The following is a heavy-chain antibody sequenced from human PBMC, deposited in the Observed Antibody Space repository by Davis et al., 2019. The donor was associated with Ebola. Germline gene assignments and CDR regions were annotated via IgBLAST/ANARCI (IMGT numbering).Heavy chain of an antibody. D-gene: IGHD2-2*01. Sequence: GESLKTPCKGSGYSFTSYWISWVRQMPGKGLEWMGRIDPSDSYTNYSPSFQGHVTISADKSISTAYLQWSSLKASDTAMYYCARSRIDAFDIWGQGTMVTVSS. CDR2: IDPSDSYT. V-gene: IGHV5-10-1*01. CDR1: GYSFTSYW. J-gene: IGHJ3*02. CDR3: ARSRIDAFDI.